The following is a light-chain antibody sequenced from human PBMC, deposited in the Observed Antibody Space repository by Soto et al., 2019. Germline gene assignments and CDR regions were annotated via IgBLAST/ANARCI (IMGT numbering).Light chain of an antibody. CDR3: CSYAGSSLWV. V-gene: IGLV2-11*01. Sequence: QSALTQPRSVSGSPGQSVTISCTGTSSDVGAYNYVSWYQHHPGKAPKLVIYDVTKRPSGVPDRFAGSKSGNTASLTISGLQAEYDADYYCCSYAGSSLWVFGGGTKLTVL. J-gene: IGLJ3*02. CDR2: DVT. CDR1: SSDVGAYNY.